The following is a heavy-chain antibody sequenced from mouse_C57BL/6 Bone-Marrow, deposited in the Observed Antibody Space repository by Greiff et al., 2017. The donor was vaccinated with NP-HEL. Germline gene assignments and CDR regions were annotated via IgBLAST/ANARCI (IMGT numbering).Heavy chain of an antibody. D-gene: IGHD2-3*01. V-gene: IGHV5-17*01. CDR2: ISSGSSTI. Sequence: EVQGVESGGGLVKPGGSLKLSCAASGFTFSDYGMHWVRQAPEKGLEWVAYISSGSSTIYYADTVEGRFTISRDNAKNTLFLQMTSLRSEDTAMYYCARARWLLRAMDYWGQGTSVTVSS. J-gene: IGHJ4*01. CDR1: GFTFSDYG. CDR3: ARARWLLRAMDY.